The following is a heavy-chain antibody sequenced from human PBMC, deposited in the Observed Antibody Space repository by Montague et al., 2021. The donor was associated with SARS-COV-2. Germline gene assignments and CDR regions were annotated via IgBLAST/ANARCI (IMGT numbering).Heavy chain of an antibody. CDR2: IYYSGNT. CDR3: VRQEFRGAALYYFDN. Sequence: SETLSLTCTVSGGSIGTSSYYWGWTRQPPGKGPEWIGSIYYSGNTYYNLSLKSRVSISGDTSKNQFSLKLSSVTAADTAVYYRVRQEFRGAALYYFDNWGQGTLVTVSS. V-gene: IGHV4-39*01. D-gene: IGHD3-10*01. J-gene: IGHJ4*02. CDR1: GGSIGTSSYY.